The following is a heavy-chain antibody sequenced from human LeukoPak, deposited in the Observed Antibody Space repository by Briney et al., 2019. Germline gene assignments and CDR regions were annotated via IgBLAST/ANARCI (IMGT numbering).Heavy chain of an antibody. D-gene: IGHD3-16*02. V-gene: IGHV3-7*01. CDR2: IKQDGSEK. CDR1: GFTFSSYW. J-gene: IGHJ6*03. CDR3: ARDRDDYVWGSYRWHYYYYYYMDV. Sequence: QTGGSLRLSCAASGFTFSSYWMSWVRQAPGKGLEWVANIKQDGSEKYYVDSVKGRFTISRDSAKNSLYLQMNSLRAEDTAVYYCARDRDDYVWGSYRWHYYYYYYMDVWGKGTTVTISS.